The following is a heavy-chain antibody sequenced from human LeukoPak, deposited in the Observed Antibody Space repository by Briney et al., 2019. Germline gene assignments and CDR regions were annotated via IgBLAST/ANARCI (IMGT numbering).Heavy chain of an antibody. Sequence: GASVKVSCKASGYTFTSYGISWVRQAPGQGLEWMGWISTYNGNTNYAQELQGRVTMTIDTSTSTAYMELKSLRSDDTAVYYCARDLHRVVVRGVPHYYYYMDVWGKGTTVTISS. CDR1: GYTFTSYG. CDR2: ISTYNGNT. CDR3: ARDLHRVVVRGVPHYYYYMDV. V-gene: IGHV1-18*01. D-gene: IGHD3-10*01. J-gene: IGHJ6*03.